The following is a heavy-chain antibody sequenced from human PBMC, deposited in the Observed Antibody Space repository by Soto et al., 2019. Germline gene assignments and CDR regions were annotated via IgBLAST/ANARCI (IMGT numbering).Heavy chain of an antibody. D-gene: IGHD2-21*01. V-gene: IGHV4-59*01. J-gene: IGHJ6*02. CDR1: GGSISSYY. CDR2: IYYSGST. CDR3: ARGGSWGFVVVSPFDGMDV. Sequence: QVQLQESGPGLVKPSETLSLTCTVSGGSISSYYWSWIRQPPGKGLEWIGYIYYSGSTNYNPSLKSRVTISVDTSKNQFSLKLSSVTAADTAVYYCARGGSWGFVVVSPFDGMDVWGQGTTVTVSS.